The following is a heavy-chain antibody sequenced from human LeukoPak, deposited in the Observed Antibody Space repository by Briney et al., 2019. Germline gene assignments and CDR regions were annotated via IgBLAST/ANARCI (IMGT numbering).Heavy chain of an antibody. CDR1: GYTFTRYD. CDR3: ARVPIYCSGGSYCPRPYYYGMDV. D-gene: IGHD2-15*01. Sequence: GASGKVSCKASGYTFTRYDINWVRQATGQGLEWMGWMNPNSGNTGYAQKFQGRVTMTRNTSISTAYMELSRLRSDDTAVYYCARVPIYCSGGSYCPRPYYYGMDVWGQGTTVTVSS. J-gene: IGHJ6*02. V-gene: IGHV1-8*01. CDR2: MNPNSGNT.